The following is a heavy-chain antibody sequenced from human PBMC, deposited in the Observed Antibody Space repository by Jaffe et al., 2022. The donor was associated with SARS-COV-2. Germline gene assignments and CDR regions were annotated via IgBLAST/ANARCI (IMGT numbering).Heavy chain of an antibody. CDR1: GGTFKSFA. V-gene: IGHV1-69*01. CDR2: VTPVFGTS. J-gene: IGHJ4*02. D-gene: IGHD3-3*01. CDR3: ARDNRGTPSFGRIHLYF. Sequence: QVQLVQSGPEVREPGSSVNISCKASGGTFKSFAINWVRQAPGQGLEWLGGVTPVFGTSNKAQKFQDRVTISADESTSTVYMALSSLRSEDTAVYYCARDNRGTPSFGRIHLYFWGQGTPVTVSS.